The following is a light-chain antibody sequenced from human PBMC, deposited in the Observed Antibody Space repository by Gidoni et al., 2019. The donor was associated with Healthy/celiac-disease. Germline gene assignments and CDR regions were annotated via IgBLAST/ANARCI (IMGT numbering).Light chain of an antibody. V-gene: IGKV1-39*01. J-gene: IGKJ2*04. CDR2: AAT. Sequence: DIQMTQSPSSLSASVEDRVTITCRASQSISSYLNLYQQKPGKAPKLLIYAATSLQSGVPSRFSGSGSGTDFTLTISRLQPEDFATYYCQQGNSTPMCSFGQGTKLEIK. CDR3: QQGNSTPMCS. CDR1: QSISSY.